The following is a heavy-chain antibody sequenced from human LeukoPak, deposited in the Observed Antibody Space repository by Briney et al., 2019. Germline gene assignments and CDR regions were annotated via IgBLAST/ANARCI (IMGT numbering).Heavy chain of an antibody. CDR1: GFTFSSYA. J-gene: IGHJ3*02. Sequence: GGSLRLSCAASGFTFSSYAVSWVRQAPGKGLEWVSAISSGGTGTFYADSVKGRFTISRDNSKNTPYLQMSSLRADDTAVYYCAKRGSAERAFDIWGLGTMVTVSS. CDR3: AKRGSAERAFDI. D-gene: IGHD3-10*01. V-gene: IGHV3-23*01. CDR2: ISSGGTGT.